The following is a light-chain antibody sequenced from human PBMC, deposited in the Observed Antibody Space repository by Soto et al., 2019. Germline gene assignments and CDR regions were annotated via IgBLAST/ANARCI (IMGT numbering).Light chain of an antibody. V-gene: IGKV1-39*01. CDR3: QQCYTTPHT. J-gene: IGKJ3*01. CDR1: QSISTY. Sequence: DIQMTQSPSSLSASVGDRVTITCRASQSISTYLNWYQQKPGKAPKLLIYAASSLQSGVPSRFSGSGSGTDFTLTISSLQPEDFATYYCQQCYTTPHTFGPGTTVDIK. CDR2: AAS.